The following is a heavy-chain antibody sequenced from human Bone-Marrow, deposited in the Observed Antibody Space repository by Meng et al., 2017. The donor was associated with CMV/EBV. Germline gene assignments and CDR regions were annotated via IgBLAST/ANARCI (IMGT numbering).Heavy chain of an antibody. CDR3: TRRRLPQGELDC. CDR1: GLTVSTNY. Sequence: EVQRGESRRGHIQPGGSLTLSCAASGLTVSTNYMCWGRQAPGKGLYCVSAIYVGCDTYYADSVKGRCTLSRDNSKNTLFLQMNSLRVEDTAVYYCTRRRLPQGELDCWGQGTLVTVSS. J-gene: IGHJ4*02. D-gene: IGHD2-21*02. V-gene: IGHV3-53*01. CDR2: IYVGCDT.